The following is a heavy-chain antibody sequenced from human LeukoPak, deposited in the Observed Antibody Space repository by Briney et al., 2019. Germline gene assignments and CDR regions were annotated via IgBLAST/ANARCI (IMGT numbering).Heavy chain of an antibody. Sequence: PSGASLRLSCAASGFTVSSNYMSWVRQAPGKGMEWLSYISSSGSTIYYADSVKGRFTISRDNAKNSLYLQMNSLRAEDTAVYYCARDPLKSYSSGWYQGYFDYWGQGTLVTVSS. J-gene: IGHJ4*02. D-gene: IGHD6-19*01. CDR1: GFTVSSNY. CDR3: ARDPLKSYSSGWYQGYFDY. CDR2: ISSSGSTI. V-gene: IGHV3-48*03.